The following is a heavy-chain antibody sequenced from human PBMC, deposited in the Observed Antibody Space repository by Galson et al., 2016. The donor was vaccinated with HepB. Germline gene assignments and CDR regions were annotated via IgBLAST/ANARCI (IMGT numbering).Heavy chain of an antibody. J-gene: IGHJ2*01. Sequence: SLRLSCAASGFIFSVYGMHWVRQTPGKGLEWVAVISYDGSNKHYADSVKGRFTISRDNTKKTLYLQMNSLRAEDTAVCYCAKNLNYDIMTGHYANWYFDLWGRGTLVTVSS. CDR1: GFIFSVYG. D-gene: IGHD3-9*01. V-gene: IGHV3-30*18. CDR3: AKNLNYDIMTGHYANWYFDL. CDR2: ISYDGSNK.